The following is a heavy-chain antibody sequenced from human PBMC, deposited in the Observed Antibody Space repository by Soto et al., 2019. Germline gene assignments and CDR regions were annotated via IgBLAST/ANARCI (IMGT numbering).Heavy chain of an antibody. Sequence: EVQLLESGGGLVQPGGSLRLSCAASGFIFSSYAMNWVRQAPGKGLDWVSGISGRGDTIHYADSVKGRFTISRDNAQNKLYLHMNRIRAENTAVYYCPKRRYCSGECSEWFANWGQVNLVIVSS. J-gene: IGHJ1*01. V-gene: IGHV3-23*01. CDR1: GFIFSSYA. CDR3: PKRRYCSGECSEWFAN. D-gene: IGHD2-21*01. CDR2: ISGRGDTI.